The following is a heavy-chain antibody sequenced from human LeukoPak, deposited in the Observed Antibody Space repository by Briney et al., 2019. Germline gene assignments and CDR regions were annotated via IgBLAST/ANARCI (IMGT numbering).Heavy chain of an antibody. CDR1: GGSFRGYQ. CDR2: INDSGTT. J-gene: IGHJ4*02. V-gene: IGHV4-34*01. CDR3: ARIYGDYIVY. Sequence: SETLSLTCAVYGGSFRGYQGGWVRQSPGKGLEWIGEINDSGTTNYNTSLKSRVTISVDTTKNQCSLKLNSVTAAEMAVYYCARIYGDYIVYWGQGTLVTVSS. D-gene: IGHD4-17*01.